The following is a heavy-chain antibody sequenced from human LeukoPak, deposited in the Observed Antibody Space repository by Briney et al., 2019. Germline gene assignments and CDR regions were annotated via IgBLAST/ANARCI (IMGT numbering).Heavy chain of an antibody. J-gene: IGHJ4*02. CDR3: ARERGGVVDTDY. D-gene: IGHD3-22*01. Sequence: SVKVSCKASGGTFSSYAISWERQVPGQGLEWMGGIIPIFGTANYAQKFQGRVTITADESTSTAYMELSSLRSEDTAVYYCARERGGVVDTDYWGQGTLVTVSS. V-gene: IGHV1-69*13. CDR2: IIPIFGTA. CDR1: GGTFSSYA.